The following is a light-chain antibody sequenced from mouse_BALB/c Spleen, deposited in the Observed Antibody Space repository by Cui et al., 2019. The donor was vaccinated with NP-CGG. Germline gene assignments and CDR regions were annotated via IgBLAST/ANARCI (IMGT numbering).Light chain of an antibody. CDR2: GTN. V-gene: IGLV1*01. J-gene: IGLJ1*01. CDR3: ALWYSNHWV. CDR1: TGAVTTSNY. Sequence: QAVVSRESALTTSPGETVTLTCRSSTGAVTTSNYANWVQEKPDHLFTGLIGGTNNRAPGVPARFSGSLIRDKAALTITGAQTKDEAIYFCALWYSNHWVFGGGTKLTVL.